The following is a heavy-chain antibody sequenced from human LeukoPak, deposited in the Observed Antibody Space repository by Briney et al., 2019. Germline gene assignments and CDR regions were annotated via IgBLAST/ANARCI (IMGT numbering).Heavy chain of an antibody. V-gene: IGHV3-23*01. CDR2: ISASGGST. J-gene: IGHJ4*02. CDR1: GFTFSNYA. Sequence: TGGSLRLSCAASGFTFSNYAMSWVRQVPGKGLEWVSVISASGGSTYHADSVKGRLSISRDNSKNTLYLQMNSLRAEDTAVYYCAKDPARSSTWYGDHWGQGALVTVSS. D-gene: IGHD2-2*01. CDR3: AKDPARSSTWYGDH.